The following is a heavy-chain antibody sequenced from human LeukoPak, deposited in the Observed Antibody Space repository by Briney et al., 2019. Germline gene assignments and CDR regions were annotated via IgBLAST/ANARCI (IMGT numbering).Heavy chain of an antibody. D-gene: IGHD2-2*01. Sequence: SETLSLTCAVSGGSFSGYYWSWIRQPPGKGLEWIGEINHSGSTNYNPSLKSRVTISVDTSKNQFSLKLSSVTAADTAVYYCERGTVVPAAIVDYWGQGTLVTVSS. CDR2: INHSGST. J-gene: IGHJ4*02. CDR1: GGSFSGYY. CDR3: ERGTVVPAAIVDY. V-gene: IGHV4-34*01.